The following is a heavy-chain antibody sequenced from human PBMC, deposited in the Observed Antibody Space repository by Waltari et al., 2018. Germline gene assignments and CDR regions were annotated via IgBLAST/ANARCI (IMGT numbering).Heavy chain of an antibody. J-gene: IGHJ6*02. D-gene: IGHD1-1*01. CDR1: GFTFRSFW. Sequence: EEQLVESGGGLVQPGDSLRLSCEASGFTFRSFWLNWVRQAPGKGQLWVSRISSDASDTTYADSVKGRFTISRDNARDTLYLQMNRLRAEDTAVYFCARVSRRTYRSPVPGRHYYYGMDVWGQGTTVTVSS. CDR3: ARVSRRTYRSPVPGRHYYYGMDV. V-gene: IGHV3-74*03. CDR2: ISSDASDT.